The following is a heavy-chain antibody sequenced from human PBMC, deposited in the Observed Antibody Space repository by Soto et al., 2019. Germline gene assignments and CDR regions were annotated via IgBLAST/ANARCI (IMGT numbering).Heavy chain of an antibody. CDR2: INHSGKT. V-gene: IGHV4-34*01. D-gene: IGHD3-22*01. J-gene: IGHJ3*02. CDR1: GGSFNDYY. Sequence: QLQLHQWGAGLLKPSETMSLTCDVYGGSFNDYYWTWIRQPPGKGLEWIGEINHSGKTNYNPSLKSRVTISVDTPKNQFFLKLNSVTAADTAVYFCARQDNRDYSSSYAFDIWGRGTLVTVSS. CDR3: ARQDNRDYSSSYAFDI.